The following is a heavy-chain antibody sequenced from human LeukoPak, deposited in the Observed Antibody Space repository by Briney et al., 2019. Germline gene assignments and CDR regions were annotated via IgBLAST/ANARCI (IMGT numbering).Heavy chain of an antibody. J-gene: IGHJ6*03. D-gene: IGHD4-11*01. Sequence: GGSLRLSCAASGFTFSSYGMHWVRQAPGKGLEWVAFIRYDGSNKYYADSVKGRFTISRDNSKNTLYLQMNSLRAEDTAVYYCARQLSLDYYYMDVWGKGTTVTVSS. CDR2: IRYDGSNK. CDR3: ARQLSLDYYYMDV. V-gene: IGHV3-30*02. CDR1: GFTFSSYG.